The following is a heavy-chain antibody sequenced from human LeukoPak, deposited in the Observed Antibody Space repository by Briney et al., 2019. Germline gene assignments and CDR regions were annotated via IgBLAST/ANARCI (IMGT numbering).Heavy chain of an antibody. CDR1: GFTFDDYA. D-gene: IGHD4-23*01. CDR3: AKDIGYGGNFDY. CDR2: ISGDGGST. Sequence: GGSLRLSCAASGFTFDDYAMHWVRQAPGKGLEWVSLISGDGGSTYYADSVKGRFTISRVNSKNSLYLQMNSLRTEDTALYYCAKDIGYGGNFDYWGQGTLVTVSS. V-gene: IGHV3-43*02. J-gene: IGHJ4*02.